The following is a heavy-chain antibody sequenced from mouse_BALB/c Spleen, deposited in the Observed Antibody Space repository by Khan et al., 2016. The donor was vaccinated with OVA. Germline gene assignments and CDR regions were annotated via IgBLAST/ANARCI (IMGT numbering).Heavy chain of an antibody. CDR2: ISTYYGDA. CDR1: GYTFTDFA. J-gene: IGHJ3*01. Sequence: HVQLKQSGAELVRPGVSVKISCKGSGYTFTDFAIHWVKQSHAKSLEWIGVISTYYGDADYNQKFKGKATMTVDKSSSTAFVELARLTPEDSANYHCVRGSGNSRFAYWGQGTLVTVSA. V-gene: IGHV1S137*01. D-gene: IGHD1-3*01. CDR3: VRGSGNSRFAY.